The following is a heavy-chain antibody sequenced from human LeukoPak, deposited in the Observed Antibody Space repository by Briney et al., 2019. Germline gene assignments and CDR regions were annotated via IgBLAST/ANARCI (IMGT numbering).Heavy chain of an antibody. CDR2: IYSGGST. CDR3: VKDLGGYDFRGIDY. Sequence: GGSLRLSCAASGFTVSSNYMSWVRQAPGKGLEWVSVIYSGGSTYYADSVKGRFTISRDNSKNTLYLQMSSLRAEDTAVYYCVKDLGGYDFRGIDYWGQGTLVTASS. CDR1: GFTVSSNY. V-gene: IGHV3-66*01. D-gene: IGHD5-12*01. J-gene: IGHJ4*02.